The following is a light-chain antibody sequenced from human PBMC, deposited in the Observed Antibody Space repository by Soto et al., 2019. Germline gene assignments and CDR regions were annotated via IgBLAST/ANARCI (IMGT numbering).Light chain of an antibody. V-gene: IGLV2-14*01. CDR2: DVV. CDR1: SSDVGGYNY. CDR3: NSYTSSSTLVV. J-gene: IGLJ3*02. Sequence: QSALTQPASVSGSPGQSITIPCSGTSSDVGGYNYVSWYQQHPGKAPKLMIYDVVNRPSGVSNRFSGSKSGNTASLTISGLRAEDEADYYCNSYTSSSTLVVFGGGTKLTVL.